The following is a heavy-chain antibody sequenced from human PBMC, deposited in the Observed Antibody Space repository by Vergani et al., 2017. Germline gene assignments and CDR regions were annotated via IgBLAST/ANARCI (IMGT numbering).Heavy chain of an antibody. CDR2: IYNSGNG. CDR1: GDSIISRSYY. Sequence: QMQLQESGPGLVKASETLCLTCTVSGDSIISRSYYWGWIRQPPGKGLEWIGSIYNSGNGDSSSSLKSRVTISAATSKNQFSLRLTSVTAADTAVYYCASGKYYSXSTSHFRGRYFDVWGRGTLVTVPS. CDR3: ASGKYYSXSTSHFRGRYFDV. V-gene: IGHV4-39*01. D-gene: IGHD3-16*01. J-gene: IGHJ2*01.